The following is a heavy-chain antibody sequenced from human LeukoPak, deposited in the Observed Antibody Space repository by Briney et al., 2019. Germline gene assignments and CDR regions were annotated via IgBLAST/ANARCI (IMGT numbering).Heavy chain of an antibody. V-gene: IGHV3-7*03. D-gene: IGHD3-22*01. J-gene: IGHJ4*02. CDR1: GFTFSSYW. CDR2: IKQDGSEK. CDR3: AKDYYDSYYFDS. Sequence: PGGSLRLSCAASGFTFSSYWMTWVRQAPGKGLEWVANIKQDGSEKFYVDSVKGRFTISRDNAKNSLHLQMNSLRAEDTAVYYCAKDYYDSYYFDSWGQGTLVTVSS.